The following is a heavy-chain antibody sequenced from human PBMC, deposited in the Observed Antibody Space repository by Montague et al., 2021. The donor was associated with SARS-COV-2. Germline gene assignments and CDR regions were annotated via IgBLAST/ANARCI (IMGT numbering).Heavy chain of an antibody. V-gene: IGHV3-48*03. J-gene: IGHJ3*02. D-gene: IGHD3-22*01. CDR2: ISGSAHRK. CDR1: GFTFSSYE. CDR3: ARERPSSGFDI. Sequence: SLRLSCAMSGFTFSSYEMNWVRQAPGKGLEWLSYISGSAHRKDYADSVKGRFTVSRDNAQNSVYLEINSLTAEDTALYYCARERPSSGFDIWGQGTMVTVSS.